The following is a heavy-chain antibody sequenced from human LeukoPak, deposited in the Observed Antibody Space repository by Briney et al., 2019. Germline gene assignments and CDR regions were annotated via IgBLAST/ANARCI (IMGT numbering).Heavy chain of an antibody. CDR1: GYSFTSYW. Sequence: GESLKISCKGSGYSFTSYWIGWVRQMPGKGLEWMGIIYPGDSGTRYSPSFQGQVTISADKSISTAYLQWSSLKASDTAMYYCARRAGSYYDYYGMDVWGQGTTVTVSS. J-gene: IGHJ6*02. CDR3: ARRAGSYYDYYGMDV. V-gene: IGHV5-51*01. D-gene: IGHD1-26*01. CDR2: IYPGDSGT.